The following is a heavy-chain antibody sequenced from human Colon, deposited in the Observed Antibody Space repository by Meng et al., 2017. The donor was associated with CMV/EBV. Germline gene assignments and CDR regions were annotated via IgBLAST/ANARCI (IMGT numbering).Heavy chain of an antibody. Sequence: VHLVPVGAEVKEPRASVKVSCKTSGYTFNGYFMHWGRQAPGQGLEWMGWINPVTGDTSYAQKFQVRVTMTRDTSISTAYMELSSLRSDDTAVYYCATFGGDFDYWGQGTLVTVSS. CDR3: ATFGGDFDY. V-gene: IGHV1-2*02. CDR2: INPVTGDT. J-gene: IGHJ4*02. CDR1: GYTFNGYF. D-gene: IGHD3-3*01.